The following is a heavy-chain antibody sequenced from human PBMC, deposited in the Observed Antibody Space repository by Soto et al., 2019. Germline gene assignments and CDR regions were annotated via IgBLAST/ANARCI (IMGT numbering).Heavy chain of an antibody. D-gene: IGHD1-1*01. J-gene: IGHJ6*03. V-gene: IGHV3-73*01. CDR1: GFRFSGSA. CDR2: IGSKVNNYAT. CDR3: SRLNWNDGTDFYFMDV. Sequence: GGSLRLSCAASGFRFSGSAIHWVRQASGEGLEWVGRIGSKVNNYATVYTASLKGRFTISRDDSKSTAYLQMDSLKTEDTAVYYCSRLNWNDGTDFYFMDVWGKGTTVTVSS.